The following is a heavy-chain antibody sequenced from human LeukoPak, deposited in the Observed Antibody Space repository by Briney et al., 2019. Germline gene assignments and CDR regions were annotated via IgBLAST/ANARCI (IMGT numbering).Heavy chain of an antibody. Sequence: ASVKVSCKASGYTFTGYYMHWVRQAPGQGLEWMGWINPNSGGTNYAQKFQGRVTMTWDTSISTAYMELSRLRSDDTAVYYCAREMVAAPSYHYGMDVWGQGTTVTVSS. CDR3: AREMVAAPSYHYGMDV. CDR1: GYTFTGYY. CDR2: INPNSGGT. D-gene: IGHD2-8*01. J-gene: IGHJ6*02. V-gene: IGHV1-2*02.